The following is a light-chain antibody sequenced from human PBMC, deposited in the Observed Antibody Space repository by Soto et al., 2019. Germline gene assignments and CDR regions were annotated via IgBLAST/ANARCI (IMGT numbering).Light chain of an antibody. J-gene: IGLJ2*01. Sequence: QSVLTQPPSVSGAPGQRVTISCTGSSSNIGAGYDVHWYQQVPGTAPKLLIYGNINRPSGVPDRFSGSKPGTSASLAITGLQSDDEADYYCQSYSSSLTVVFGGGTKLTVL. CDR3: QSYSSSLTVV. CDR2: GNI. V-gene: IGLV1-40*01. CDR1: SSNIGAGYD.